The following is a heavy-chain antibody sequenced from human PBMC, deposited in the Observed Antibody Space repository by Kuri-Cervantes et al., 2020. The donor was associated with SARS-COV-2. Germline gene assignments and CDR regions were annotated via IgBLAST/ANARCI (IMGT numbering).Heavy chain of an antibody. Sequence: SETLSLTCTVSGGSISSHYWSWIRQPPGKGLEWIGYVYTSGSTNYNPSLKSRVTISVDTSKNQFSLKLSSVTAADTAVYYCASSGRKVAFDIWGQGTMVTVSS. CDR2: VYTSGST. J-gene: IGHJ3*02. V-gene: IGHV4-4*08. CDR3: ASSGRKVAFDI. D-gene: IGHD2-15*01. CDR1: GGSISSHY.